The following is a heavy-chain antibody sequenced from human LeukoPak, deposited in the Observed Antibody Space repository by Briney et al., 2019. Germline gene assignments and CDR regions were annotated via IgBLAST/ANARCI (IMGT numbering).Heavy chain of an antibody. J-gene: IGHJ4*02. CDR1: GYSISSGYY. CDR3: AREYYYVSVKEFDY. CDR2: IYHSGST. V-gene: IGHV4-38-2*02. D-gene: IGHD3-10*01. Sequence: SETLSLTCTVSGYSISSGYYWGWLRQPPGKGLEWIGSIYHSGSTYYNPSLKSRVTISVDTSKNQFSLKLSSVTAADTAVYYCAREYYYVSVKEFDYWGQGTLVTVSS.